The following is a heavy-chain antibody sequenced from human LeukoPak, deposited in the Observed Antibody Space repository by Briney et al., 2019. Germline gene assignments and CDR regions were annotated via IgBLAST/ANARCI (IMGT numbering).Heavy chain of an antibody. J-gene: IGHJ6*03. CDR1: GGSFSGYY. V-gene: IGHV4-34*01. Sequence: SETLSLTCAVYGGSFSGYYSSWIRQPPGKGLEWIGEINHSGSTNYNPSLKSRVTISVDTSKNQFSLKLSSVTAADTAVYYCARLLGGTTEHHGYYMDVWGKGTTVTVSS. D-gene: IGHD1-7*01. CDR3: ARLLGGTTEHHGYYMDV. CDR2: INHSGST.